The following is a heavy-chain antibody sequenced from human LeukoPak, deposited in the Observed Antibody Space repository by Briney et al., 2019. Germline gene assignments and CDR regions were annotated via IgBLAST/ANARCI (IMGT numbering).Heavy chain of an antibody. CDR3: AKPLGYSVLDAFHI. CDR2: IKSDGSST. J-gene: IGHJ3*02. V-gene: IGHV3-74*01. Sequence: GGSLRLSCSASGFTFSSYWMYWVRQAPGKGLVWFSDIKSDGSSTTYADSVKGRFTISRDNSKNTVFLQMTSLRAEDTAVYYCAKPLGYSVLDAFHIWGQGTMVTVSS. CDR1: GFTFSSYW. D-gene: IGHD2-15*01.